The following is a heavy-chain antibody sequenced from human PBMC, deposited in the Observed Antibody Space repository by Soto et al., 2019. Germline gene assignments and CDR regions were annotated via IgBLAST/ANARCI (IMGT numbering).Heavy chain of an antibody. J-gene: IGHJ4*02. Sequence: QVQLVESGGGVVQPGRSLRLSCAASGFTFSSHGMHWVRQAPGKGLEWVAVIWYDGSNKYYADSVKGRFTISRDNSKNTLYLQMNSLRGEDTAVYYCARDHADADDYWGQGTLVTVSS. CDR3: ARDHADADDY. CDR1: GFTFSSHG. V-gene: IGHV3-33*01. CDR2: IWYDGSNK.